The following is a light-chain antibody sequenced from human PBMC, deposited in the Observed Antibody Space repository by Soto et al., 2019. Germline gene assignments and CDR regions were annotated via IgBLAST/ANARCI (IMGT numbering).Light chain of an antibody. CDR2: GAS. Sequence: DVQMTQSPSSLSASVGDRVTLTCRASQGISDHLAWYQQKPGKVPKLLIYGASALQSGVPSRFSGSGSGTDFSLTISSLQPEDVATYYCQKYDRAPFTFGPGTKVEIK. CDR3: QKYDRAPFT. J-gene: IGKJ3*01. V-gene: IGKV1-27*01. CDR1: QGISDH.